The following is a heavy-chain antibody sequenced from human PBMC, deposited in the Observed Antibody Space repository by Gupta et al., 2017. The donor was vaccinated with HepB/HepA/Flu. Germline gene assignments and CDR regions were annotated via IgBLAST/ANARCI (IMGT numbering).Heavy chain of an antibody. V-gene: IGHV2-5*02. J-gene: IGHJ5*02. Sequence: QITLKESGPTLVKPTQTLTLTCTFSGFSLSTSGVGVGWIRQPPGKALEWLALIYWDDDKRYSPSLKSRLTITKETSKNQVVLTMNNMDPVDTATYYCAHTKLRGFGTRSDWFDPWGQGTLVTVSS. CDR3: AHTKLRGFGTRSDWFDP. CDR2: IYWDDDK. D-gene: IGHD1-14*01. CDR1: GFSLSTSGVG.